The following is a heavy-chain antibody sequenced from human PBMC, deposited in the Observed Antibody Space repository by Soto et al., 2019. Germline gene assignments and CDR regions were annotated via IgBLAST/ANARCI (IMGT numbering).Heavy chain of an antibody. Sequence: EVQLVESGGGLVQPGGSLRLSCAASGLSVRRNYMSWVRQAPGKGLEWVSVIYSGGSTYYTDSVKGRFTISRDNSKNTLYLQMSNLRAEDTAVYYCARDAEQWHLRYWGQGTLVIVSS. CDR3: ARDAEQWHLRY. V-gene: IGHV3-66*01. D-gene: IGHD6-19*01. CDR1: GLSVRRNY. J-gene: IGHJ4*02. CDR2: IYSGGST.